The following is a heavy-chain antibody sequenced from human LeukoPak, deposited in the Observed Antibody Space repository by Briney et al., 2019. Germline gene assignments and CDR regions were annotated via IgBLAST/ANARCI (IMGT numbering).Heavy chain of an antibody. CDR2: IKSKTDGGKT. CDR1: GFTFSDAW. J-gene: IGHJ4*02. Sequence: SGGSLRLSCAASGFTFSDAWMTWVRQAPGMGLEWVGRIKSKTDGGKTDYSPPVKGRFTISRDDSKNTLYLQINSLKTEDTAVYYCTADMPASSRAADYWGQGTLVTVSS. CDR3: TADMPASSRAADY. D-gene: IGHD2-15*01. V-gene: IGHV3-15*01.